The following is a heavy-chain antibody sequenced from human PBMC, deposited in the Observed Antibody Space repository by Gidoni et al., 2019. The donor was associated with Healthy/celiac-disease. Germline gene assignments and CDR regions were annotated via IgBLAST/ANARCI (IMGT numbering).Heavy chain of an antibody. J-gene: IGHJ6*02. V-gene: IGHV4-34*01. D-gene: IGHD3-10*01. CDR3: ARGLRRMVRGVTRITDYGMDV. CDR2: INHSGST. Sequence: QVQLQQWGAGLLKPSETLSLTCAVYGGSFSGYYWSWIRQPPGKGLEWIGEINHSGSTNYNPSLKSRVTISVDTSKNQFSLKLSSVTAADTAVYYCARGLRRMVRGVTRITDYGMDVWGQGTTVTVSS. CDR1: GGSFSGYY.